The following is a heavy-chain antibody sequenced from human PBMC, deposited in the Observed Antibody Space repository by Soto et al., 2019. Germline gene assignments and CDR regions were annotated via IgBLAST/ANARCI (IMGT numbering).Heavy chain of an antibody. J-gene: IGHJ5*01. Sequence: SQTPSLTCAISGDSVSSSSVTWNWIRQSPARGLEWLGRTYYRSKWYNDYAESGKSRITINPDTSKNQFSLHLNSVTPEDTAVYYCVRLIGNSWLDFWGQGTLVTVSS. V-gene: IGHV6-1*01. CDR2: TYYRSKWYN. CDR1: GDSVSSSSVT. CDR3: VRLIGNSWLDF. D-gene: IGHD1-26*01.